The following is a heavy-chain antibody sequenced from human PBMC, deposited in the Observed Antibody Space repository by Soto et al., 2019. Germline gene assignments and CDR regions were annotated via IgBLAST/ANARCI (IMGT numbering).Heavy chain of an antibody. D-gene: IGHD1-26*01. CDR1: GFTFSSFG. J-gene: IGHJ4*02. CDR2: VSGGGQNK. Sequence: EVRLLESGGGLVRTGGSLRLSCVASGFTFSSFGMNWVGQAPGKGLEWLAVVSGGGQNKYYAESVKGRLAISRDNSENTAFLQLNTLRVDDTAVYYCAKDSGSSSTGFEQWGPGVVVAVS. V-gene: IGHV3-23*01. CDR3: AKDSGSSSTGFEQ.